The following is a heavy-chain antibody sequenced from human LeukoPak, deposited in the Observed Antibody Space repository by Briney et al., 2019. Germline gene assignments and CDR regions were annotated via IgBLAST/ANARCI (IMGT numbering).Heavy chain of an antibody. V-gene: IGHV3-49*04. CDR1: GFTFGDYA. D-gene: IGHD3-9*01. CDR2: IRRKAYGGTT. Sequence: PGGSLRLSCTASGFTFGDYAMSWVRPAPGKGREWVGFIRRKAYGGTTECAASVKGRFNISRDDSKSNAYLKMNSLKTEDTAVYYCTRVLRGDILTGYYIHREPAPDYWGQGTLVTVSS. J-gene: IGHJ4*02. CDR3: TRVLRGDILTGYYIHREPAPDY.